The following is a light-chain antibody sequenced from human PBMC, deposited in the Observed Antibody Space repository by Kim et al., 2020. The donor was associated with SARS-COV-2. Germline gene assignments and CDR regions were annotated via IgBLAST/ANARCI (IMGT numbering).Light chain of an antibody. CDR2: QDS. CDR1: KLGDKY. CDR3: QAWDSSTEV. V-gene: IGLV3-1*01. Sequence: SYELTQPPSVSVSPGQTASITCSGAKLGDKYACWYQQKPGQSPVLVIYQDSKRPSGIPERFSGSNSGNTATLTIRGTQAMDEADYYCQAWDSSTEVFGTG. J-gene: IGLJ1*01.